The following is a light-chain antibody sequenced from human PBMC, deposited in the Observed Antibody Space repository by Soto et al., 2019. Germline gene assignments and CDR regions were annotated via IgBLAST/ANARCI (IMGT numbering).Light chain of an antibody. CDR2: GAS. CDR1: QSVSSSY. J-gene: IGKJ2*01. Sequence: EMVLTQSPGTLSLSPGERATLSCRASQSVSSSYLAWYQQKPGQPPRLLIYGASSRATGVSDRFSGSGSGTDFTLTISGLEPEDFAVYYCQQYGSSPMYTFGQATKLEI. CDR3: QQYGSSPMYT. V-gene: IGKV3-20*01.